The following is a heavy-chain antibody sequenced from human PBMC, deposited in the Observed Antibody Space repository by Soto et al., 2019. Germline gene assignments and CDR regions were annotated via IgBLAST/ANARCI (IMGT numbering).Heavy chain of an antibody. Sequence: PSETLSLTCTVSGGSVSSGSYYWSWIRQPPGKGLEWIGYIYYSGSTNYNPSLKSRVTISVDTSKNQFSLKLSSVTAADTAVYYCAREADGYRALGYRGQGTLVTVSS. J-gene: IGHJ4*02. CDR1: GGSVSSGSYY. V-gene: IGHV4-61*01. CDR2: IYYSGST. CDR3: AREADGYRALGY. D-gene: IGHD6-13*01.